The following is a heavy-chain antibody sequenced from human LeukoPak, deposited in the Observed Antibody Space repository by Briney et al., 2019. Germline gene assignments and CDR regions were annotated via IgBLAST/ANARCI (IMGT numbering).Heavy chain of an antibody. J-gene: IGHJ5*02. Sequence: GGSLRLSCAASGFTFSTYWMHWVRQAPGKGLVWVSRISSDGSNTNYADSVKGRFNISRDNATNMMYSQMNSLRAEDTAVYYCVRITMVRGRAPWGQGTLVTVSS. CDR3: VRITMVRGRAP. CDR2: ISSDGSNT. D-gene: IGHD3-10*01. V-gene: IGHV3-74*01. CDR1: GFTFSTYW.